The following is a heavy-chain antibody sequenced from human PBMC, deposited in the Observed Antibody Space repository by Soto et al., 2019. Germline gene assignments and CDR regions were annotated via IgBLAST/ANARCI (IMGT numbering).Heavy chain of an antibody. CDR3: ARDGWEYYDSSGYRNGFDP. CDR2: ISAYNGNT. J-gene: IGHJ5*02. D-gene: IGHD3-22*01. CDR1: GYTFTSYG. Sequence: ASVKVSCKTSGYTFTSYGISWVRQAPGQGLEWMGWISAYNGNTNYAQKLQGRVTMTTDTSTSTAYMELRSLRSDDTAVYYCARDGWEYYDSSGYRNGFDPWGQGTRVTVSS. V-gene: IGHV1-18*01.